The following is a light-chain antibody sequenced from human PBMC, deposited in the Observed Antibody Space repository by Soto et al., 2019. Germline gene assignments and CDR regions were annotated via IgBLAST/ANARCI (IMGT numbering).Light chain of an antibody. J-gene: IGKJ4*01. Sequence: DIVMTQSPDSLAVSLGERATINCKSSQSVLYSSNNKNYLAWYQQKPGQPPKLLIYWASTRESGVPDRLSGSGSGTDFTLTISSLQAEDVAVYYCQQYCSTPLTFGGGTKVEIK. V-gene: IGKV4-1*01. CDR2: WAS. CDR1: QSVLYSSNNKNY. CDR3: QQYCSTPLT.